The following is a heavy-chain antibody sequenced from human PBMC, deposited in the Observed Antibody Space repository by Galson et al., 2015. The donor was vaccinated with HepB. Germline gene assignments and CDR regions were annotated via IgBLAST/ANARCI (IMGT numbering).Heavy chain of an antibody. CDR2: IYSGGST. Sequence: SLRLSCAASGFTVSSNYMSWVRQAPGKGLEWVSVIYSGGSTYYADSVKGRFTISRDNSKNTLYLQMNSLRAEDTAVYYCARETEGVGWFDPWGQGTLVTVSS. V-gene: IGHV3-53*01. J-gene: IGHJ5*02. D-gene: IGHD1-1*01. CDR1: GFTVSSNY. CDR3: ARETEGVGWFDP.